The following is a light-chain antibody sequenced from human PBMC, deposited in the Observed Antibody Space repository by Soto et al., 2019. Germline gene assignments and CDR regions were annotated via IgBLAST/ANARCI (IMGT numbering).Light chain of an antibody. CDR3: QQYDDWLRLT. Sequence: EIALTQSPATLSLSPGERATLSCRASQSVSSYLAWYQQKPGQAPRLLIFGASSRATGIPARFSGSGSGTEFNLTISSLQSEDFAVYFCQQYDDWLRLTFGGGTKVDIK. CDR2: GAS. J-gene: IGKJ4*01. CDR1: QSVSSY. V-gene: IGKV3D-15*01.